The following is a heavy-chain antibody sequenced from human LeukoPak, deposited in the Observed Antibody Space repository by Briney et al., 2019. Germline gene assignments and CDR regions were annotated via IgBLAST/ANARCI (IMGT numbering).Heavy chain of an antibody. Sequence: GASVKVSCKASGYTFTSYGISWVRQAPGQGLEWMGWISAYNGNTNYAQKLQGRVTMTTDTSTSTAYMELRSLRSDDTAVYYCARAQYYYDSSGYYLDAFDIWGQGTMVTVSS. D-gene: IGHD3-22*01. CDR3: ARAQYYYDSSGYYLDAFDI. CDR2: ISAYNGNT. V-gene: IGHV1-18*01. J-gene: IGHJ3*02. CDR1: GYTFTSYG.